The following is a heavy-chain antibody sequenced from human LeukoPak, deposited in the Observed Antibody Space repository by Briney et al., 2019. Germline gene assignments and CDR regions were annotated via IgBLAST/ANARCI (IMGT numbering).Heavy chain of an antibody. CDR2: IYYSGST. CDR1: GGSVSSGSYY. J-gene: IGHJ4*02. Sequence: SETLSLACTVSGGSVSSGSYYWSWIRQPPGKGLEWIGYIYYSGSTNYNPSLKSRVTISVDTSKNQFSLKLSSVTAADTAVYYCARGGMLFGESHFDYWGQGTLVTVSS. D-gene: IGHD3-10*02. CDR3: ARGGMLFGESHFDY. V-gene: IGHV4-61*01.